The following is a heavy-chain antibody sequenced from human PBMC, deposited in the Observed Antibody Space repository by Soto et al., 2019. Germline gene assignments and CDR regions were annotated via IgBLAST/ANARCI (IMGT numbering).Heavy chain of an antibody. J-gene: IGHJ6*02. Sequence: QVLLVQSGAEVKKPGSSVKVSCKTSGGTFSSFAISWVRLVPGQGLEWVGVIIPRFATPTYAQRFQGRVSITADESTSTAYMELRSLTSEDAAVYYWARDRVMRGNSYYYGMDVWGQGTTVTVSS. CDR3: ARDRVMRGNSYYYGMDV. V-gene: IGHV1-69*12. CDR1: GGTFSSFA. CDR2: IIPRFATP. D-gene: IGHD2-21*01.